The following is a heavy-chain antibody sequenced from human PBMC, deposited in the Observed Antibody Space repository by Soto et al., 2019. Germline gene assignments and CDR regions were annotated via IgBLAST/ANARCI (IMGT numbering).Heavy chain of an antibody. J-gene: IGHJ5*02. CDR2: ISGRGGHT. D-gene: IGHD2-8*01. V-gene: IGHV3-23*01. CDR1: GFSFFSYA. CDR3: AKIEMGWFAH. Sequence: AGGSVRLSCRGSGFSFFSYAMSWVRQAPGKGLEWVSTISGRGGHTYYAASVKGRFVVSRDNDKNTVYLHMSSLTGEDTAVYFCAKIEMGWFAHWGQGTQVTVSS.